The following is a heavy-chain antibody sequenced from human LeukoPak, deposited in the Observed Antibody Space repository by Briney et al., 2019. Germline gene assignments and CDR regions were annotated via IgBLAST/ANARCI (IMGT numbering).Heavy chain of an antibody. CDR2: INHSGST. CDR1: GGSFSGYY. D-gene: IGHD2-2*01. V-gene: IGHV4-34*01. J-gene: IGHJ6*02. CDR3: ALGGYQLLGNYYGMDV. Sequence: SETLSLTCAVYGGSFSGYYWSWIRQPPGKGLEWIGEINHSGSTNYNPSLKSRVTISVDTPKNQFSLKLSSVTAADTAVYYCALGGYQLLGNYYGMDVWGQGTTVTVSS.